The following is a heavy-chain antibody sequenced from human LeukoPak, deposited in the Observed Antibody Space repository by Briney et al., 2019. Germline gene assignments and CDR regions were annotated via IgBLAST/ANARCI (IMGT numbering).Heavy chain of an antibody. J-gene: IGHJ6*03. V-gene: IGHV4-34*01. D-gene: IGHD3-10*01. Sequence: SETLSLTCGVYGGSFSGYYWSWIRQPPGKGLEWIGEINHSGSTNYNPSLKSRVTISADTSKNQFSLKLSSVTAADTAVYYCGRVPPSYGSGTFWAYYYYMDVWGKGTTVTVSS. CDR3: GRVPPSYGSGTFWAYYYYMDV. CDR2: INHSGST. CDR1: GGSFSGYY.